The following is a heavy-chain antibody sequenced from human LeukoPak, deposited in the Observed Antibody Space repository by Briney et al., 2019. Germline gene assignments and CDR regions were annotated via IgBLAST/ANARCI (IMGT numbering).Heavy chain of an antibody. V-gene: IGHV3-30*02. D-gene: IGHD2-15*01. CDR1: GFTFSRYG. CDR2: MRYDGSDK. CDR3: ASPNPFYCSGGSCYLPLDY. J-gene: IGHJ4*02. Sequence: GGALRLSCAASGFTFSRYGMHWIRQAPGKGLEWVAFMRYDGSDKYYADSVKGGLTISRDNSKNRLYLQMNSLRAEDTEVYYCASPNPFYCSGGSCYLPLDYWGQGTLVTVSS.